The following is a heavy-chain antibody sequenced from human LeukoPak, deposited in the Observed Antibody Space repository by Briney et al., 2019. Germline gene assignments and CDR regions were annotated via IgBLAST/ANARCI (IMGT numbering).Heavy chain of an antibody. D-gene: IGHD3-10*01. CDR3: ASSYGSGSYPGNYYYYYMDV. CDR2: LYHSGNS. Sequence: SETLSLTCTVSGYSISSGYYWGWIRQPPGKGLEWIGSLYHSGNSYYNPSLKSRATISVGTSKNQFSLKLSSVTAADTAVYYCASSYGSGSYPGNYYYYYMDVWGKGTTVTISS. J-gene: IGHJ6*03. CDR1: GYSISSGYY. V-gene: IGHV4-38-2*02.